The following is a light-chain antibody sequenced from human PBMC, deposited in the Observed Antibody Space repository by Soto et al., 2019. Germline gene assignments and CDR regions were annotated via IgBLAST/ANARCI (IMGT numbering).Light chain of an antibody. Sequence: DIQMTQSPPTLSASVGDRVTITCRASQSISVYLAWYHHAPGKAPKVLISRASTLESGVPSRFSGSGSGTEFTLTISSLQPYDFGTYFCQQYSGYSLTFGGGTRVAI. V-gene: IGKV1-5*03. CDR2: RAS. J-gene: IGKJ4*01. CDR3: QQYSGYSLT. CDR1: QSISVY.